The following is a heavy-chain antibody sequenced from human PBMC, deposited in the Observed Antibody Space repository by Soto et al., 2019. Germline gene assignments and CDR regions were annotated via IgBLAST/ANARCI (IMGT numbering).Heavy chain of an antibody. D-gene: IGHD3-22*01. CDR3: AKDRARVTMIVVADY. J-gene: IGHJ4*02. V-gene: IGHV3-23*01. CDR1: GFTFSSYA. CDR2: ISGSGGST. Sequence: TGGSLRLSCAASGFTFSSYAMSWVRQAPGKGLEWVSAISGSGGSTYYADSVKGRFTISRDNSKNTLYLQMNSLRAEDTAVYYSAKDRARVTMIVVADYWGQGPLVTVSS.